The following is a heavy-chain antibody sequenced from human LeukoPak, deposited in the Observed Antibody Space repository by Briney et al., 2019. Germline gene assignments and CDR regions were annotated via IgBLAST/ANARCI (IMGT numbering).Heavy chain of an antibody. CDR1: GGSISSYY. J-gene: IGHJ4*02. D-gene: IGHD6-13*01. CDR3: ARETTGAGTARPFDY. V-gene: IGHV4-4*07. CDR2: IYTSGST. Sequence: SSEALSLTCTVSGGSISSYYWSWIRQPAGKGLEWIGRIYTSGSTNYNPPLKSRVTMSVDTSKNQFSLKLSSVTAADTAVYYCARETTGAGTARPFDYWGQGTLVTVSS.